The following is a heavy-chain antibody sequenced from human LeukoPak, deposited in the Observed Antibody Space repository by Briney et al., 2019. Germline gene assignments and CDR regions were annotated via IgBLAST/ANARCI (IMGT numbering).Heavy chain of an antibody. J-gene: IGHJ4*02. D-gene: IGHD4-17*01. Sequence: SETLSLTCTVSGASLSGYYWSWIRQPPWKGLEWIGYFYYIGSTNYNPSLKGRLTISIDTSKNHFSLKLDSVTAADTAVYYCARSKDYGDFYFDYWGQGTLVTVSS. CDR1: GASLSGYY. CDR3: ARSKDYGDFYFDY. V-gene: IGHV4-59*08. CDR2: FYYIGST.